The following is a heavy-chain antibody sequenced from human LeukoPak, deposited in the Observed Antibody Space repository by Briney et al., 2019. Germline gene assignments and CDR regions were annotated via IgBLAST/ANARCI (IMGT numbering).Heavy chain of an antibody. CDR2: INPNSGGT. V-gene: IGHV1-2*02. J-gene: IGHJ4*02. CDR3: ARGSRHGDFGDY. CDR1: GYTFTDYY. D-gene: IGHD4-17*01. Sequence: GASVKVSCKASGYTFTDYYMHWVRQAPGQGLEWMGWINPNSGGTNYAQKLQGRVTMTTDTSISTANMELSRLRSDDTAVYYCARGSRHGDFGDYWGQGTLVTFSS.